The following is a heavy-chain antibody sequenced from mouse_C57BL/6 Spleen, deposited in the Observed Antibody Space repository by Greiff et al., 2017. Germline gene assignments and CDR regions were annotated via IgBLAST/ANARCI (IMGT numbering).Heavy chain of an antibody. D-gene: IGHD2-5*01. V-gene: IGHV1-50*01. CDR2: IDPSDSYT. CDR3: AKSNSWFAY. Sequence: VKLVESGAELVKPGASVKLSCKASGYTFTSYWMQWVKQRPGQGLEWIGEIDPSDSYTNYNQKFKGKATLTVDTSSSTAYMQLSSLTSEDSAVYYCAKSNSWFAYWGQGTLVTVSA. CDR1: GYTFTSYW. J-gene: IGHJ3*01.